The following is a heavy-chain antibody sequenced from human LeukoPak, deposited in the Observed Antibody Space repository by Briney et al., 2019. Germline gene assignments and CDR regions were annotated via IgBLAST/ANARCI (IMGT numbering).Heavy chain of an antibody. V-gene: IGHV4-59*01. CDR1: GGSISSYY. Sequence: SETLSLTGTVSGGSISSYYWSWIRQPPGKGLGWIGYIYYSGSTNYNPSLKSRVTISVDTSRNQFSLKLSSVTAADTAVYYCARQDTAMVNFDYWGQGTLVTVSS. CDR2: IYYSGST. CDR3: ARQDTAMVNFDY. D-gene: IGHD5-18*01. J-gene: IGHJ4*02.